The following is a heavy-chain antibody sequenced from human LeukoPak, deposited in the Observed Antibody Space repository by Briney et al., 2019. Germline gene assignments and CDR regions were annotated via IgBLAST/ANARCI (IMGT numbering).Heavy chain of an antibody. J-gene: IGHJ4*02. Sequence: GGSLRLSCAASGLTVSSNYMSWVRQAPGEGLEWVSVMYSGGSTYYADSVKGRFTISRDNSKNTLYLQMKSLRAEDTAVYYCARDDGVLDYWGQGTLVTVSS. CDR2: MYSGGST. D-gene: IGHD3-10*01. V-gene: IGHV3-66*01. CDR1: GLTVSSNY. CDR3: ARDDGVLDY.